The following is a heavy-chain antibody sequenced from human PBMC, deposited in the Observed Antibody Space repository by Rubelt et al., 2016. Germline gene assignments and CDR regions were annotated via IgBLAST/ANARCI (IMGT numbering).Heavy chain of an antibody. Sequence: QVQPQESGPGLVKPSETLSLTCTASGGSISSYYWSWIRQPPGKGPEWIGYIYYSGSTNYNPSLKSRVTISVDTSKNQFSLKLSPVTAADTAVYYCARGYSSSWYIIGYWGQGTLVTVSS. CDR3: ARGYSSSWYIIGY. D-gene: IGHD6-13*01. V-gene: IGHV4-59*01. CDR2: IYYSGST. CDR1: GGSISSYY. J-gene: IGHJ4*02.